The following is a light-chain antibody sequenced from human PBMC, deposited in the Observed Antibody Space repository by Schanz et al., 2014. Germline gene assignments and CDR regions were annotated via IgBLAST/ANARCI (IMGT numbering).Light chain of an antibody. CDR1: SSDVGGYDY. J-gene: IGLJ3*02. CDR3: SSYTASSTWV. Sequence: QSALTQPPSASGSPGQSVTISCTGTSSDVGGYDYVSWYQQHPGKAPKLMIYEVSKRPSGVPDRFSGSKSGNTASLTVSGLQAEDEADYYCSSYTASSTWVFGGGIKLTVL. CDR2: EVS. V-gene: IGLV2-8*01.